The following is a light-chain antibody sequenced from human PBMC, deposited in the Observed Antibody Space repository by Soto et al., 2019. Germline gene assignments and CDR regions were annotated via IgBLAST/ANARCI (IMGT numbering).Light chain of an antibody. V-gene: IGKV1-5*01. J-gene: IGKJ1*01. CDR1: QSISRL. Sequence: DIQITQSPSTLSASVGDRVTITCRASQSISRLLAWYQQKPGKAPKLLIFDGSTLKTGVPSRFSGSGSGTEFTLTIGSLQPDDFATYYCQQYKSYSRMFGQGTKV. CDR3: QQYKSYSRM. CDR2: DGS.